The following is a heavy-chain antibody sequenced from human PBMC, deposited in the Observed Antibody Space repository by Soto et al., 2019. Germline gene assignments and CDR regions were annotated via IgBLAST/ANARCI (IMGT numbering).Heavy chain of an antibody. J-gene: IGHJ4*02. CDR2: ISSSSTTI. Sequence: EVQLVESGGGLVQPGGSLRLSCAASGFTFSSYSMNWVRQAPGKGLEWVSYISSSSTTIYYADSVKGRFTISRDNAKNSLYLQMNSLRAEDTAVYYCARRSGDLGLPSYCSGGSCYLPDYWGQGTLVTVSS. CDR3: ARRSGDLGLPSYCSGGSCYLPDY. D-gene: IGHD2-15*01. V-gene: IGHV3-48*01. CDR1: GFTFSSYS.